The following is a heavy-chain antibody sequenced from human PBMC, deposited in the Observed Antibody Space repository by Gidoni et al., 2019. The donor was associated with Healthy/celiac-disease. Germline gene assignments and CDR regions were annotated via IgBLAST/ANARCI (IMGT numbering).Heavy chain of an antibody. J-gene: IGHJ4*02. CDR1: GFTFDDYA. D-gene: IGHD3-22*01. CDR2: ISWNSGSI. V-gene: IGHV3-9*01. CDR3: AKNFYYDSSDVAVDY. Sequence: EVQLVESGGGLVQPGRSLRLSCAASGFTFDDYAMPWVRQAPGKGLEWVSGISWNSGSIGYADSVKGRFTISRDNAKNSLYLQMNSLRAEDTALYYCAKNFYYDSSDVAVDYWGQGTLVTVSS.